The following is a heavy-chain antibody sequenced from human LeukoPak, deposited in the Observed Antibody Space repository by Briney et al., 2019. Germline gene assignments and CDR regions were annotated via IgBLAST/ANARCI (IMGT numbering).Heavy chain of an antibody. V-gene: IGHV3-23*01. CDR1: GFTFSSSA. Sequence: PGGSLRLSCAASGFTFSSSAMSWVRQAPGNGLEWVSGISGSGGSKYYADSVKGRFTISRDNSKNTLYLQMNSLRAEDTAVYYCAKYFDFWSGYFDYWGQGTLVTVSS. CDR3: AKYFDFWSGYFDY. CDR2: ISGSGGSK. D-gene: IGHD3-3*01. J-gene: IGHJ4*02.